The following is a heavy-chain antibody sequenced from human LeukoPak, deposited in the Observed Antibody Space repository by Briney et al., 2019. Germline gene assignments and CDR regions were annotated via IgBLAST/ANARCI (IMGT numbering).Heavy chain of an antibody. CDR2: ISYDGSNK. Sequence: GGSLRLSCAASGFTFSSYDMHWVRQAPGKGLEWVAVISYDGSNKYYADSVKGRFTISRDNSKNTLYLQMNSLRAEDTAAYYCAKRRFGELSWYYYYGMDVWGQGTTVTVSS. J-gene: IGHJ6*02. V-gene: IGHV3-30*18. CDR3: AKRRFGELSWYYYYGMDV. CDR1: GFTFSSYD. D-gene: IGHD3-10*01.